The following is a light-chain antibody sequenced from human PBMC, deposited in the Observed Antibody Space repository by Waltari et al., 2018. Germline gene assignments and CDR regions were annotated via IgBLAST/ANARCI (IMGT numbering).Light chain of an antibody. CDR3: CSYAGSITFWV. CDR1: SSAVGGYNT. J-gene: IGLJ3*02. Sequence: QSALTQPRSVSGSPGQSVTISCTGTSSAVGGYNTVPWYQHHPGKAPKLIIYDVTKRPSGVPDRFSASKSDNTASLTISGLQAEDEADYYCCSYAGSITFWVFGGGTKLTVL. V-gene: IGLV2-11*01. CDR2: DVT.